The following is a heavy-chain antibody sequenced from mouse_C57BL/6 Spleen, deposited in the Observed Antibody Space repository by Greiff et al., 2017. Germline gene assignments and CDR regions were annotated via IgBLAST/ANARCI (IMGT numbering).Heavy chain of an antibody. J-gene: IGHJ3*01. CDR1: GYTFTSYW. Sequence: VQLQESGAELVGPGSSVKLSCKASGYTFTSYWMDWVKQRPGQGLEWIGNIYPSDSETHYNQKFKDKATLTVDKSSSTAYMQLSSLTSEDSAVYYCARRDGNYPSYWGQGTLVTVSA. CDR2: IYPSDSET. D-gene: IGHD2-1*01. CDR3: ARRDGNYPSY. V-gene: IGHV1-61*01.